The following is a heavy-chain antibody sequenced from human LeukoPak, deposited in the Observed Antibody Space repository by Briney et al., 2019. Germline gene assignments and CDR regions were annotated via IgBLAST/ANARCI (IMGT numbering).Heavy chain of an antibody. J-gene: IGHJ4*02. CDR2: INAGNGNT. CDR1: GVTFSSYA. V-gene: IGHV1-3*03. D-gene: IGHD4-17*01. CDR3: ARGTPTVTSPLGY. Sequence: ASVKVSCKASGVTFSSYAISWVRQAPGQRLEWMGWINAGNGNTKYSQEFQGRVTITRDTSASTAYMELSSLRSEDMAVYYCARGTPTVTSPLGYWGQGTLVTVSS.